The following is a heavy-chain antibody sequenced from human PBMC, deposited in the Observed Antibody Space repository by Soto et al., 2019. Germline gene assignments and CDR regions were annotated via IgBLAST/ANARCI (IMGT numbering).Heavy chain of an antibody. CDR2: IWYDGTYK. CDR3: VRGQVCSRDSCYGMYV. V-gene: IGHV3-33*01. Sequence: QVQLVESGGGVVQPGGSLRLSCAPSGFTFSSYGMHWAHQAPGKGLEWVAVIWYDGTYKYYADFVEGRFTISRDTYKRMLCLQLNGLGVEDTAVYYCVRGQVCSRDSCYGMYVWAQGTTVT. CDR1: GFTFSSYG. J-gene: IGHJ6*02. D-gene: IGHD2-8*01.